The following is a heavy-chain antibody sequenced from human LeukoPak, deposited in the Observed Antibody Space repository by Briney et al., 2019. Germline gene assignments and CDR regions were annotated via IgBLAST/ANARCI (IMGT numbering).Heavy chain of an antibody. D-gene: IGHD2-15*01. V-gene: IGHV3-66*01. CDR3: ARVHDPGYCSGGSCHTDAFDI. CDR2: IYSGGST. Sequence: GGSLRLSCAASGFTVSSNYMSWVRQAPGKGLEWVSVIYSGGSTYYADSVKGRFTISRDNSKNTLYLQMNSLRAEDTAVYYCARVHDPGYCSGGSCHTDAFDIWGQGTMVTVSS. J-gene: IGHJ3*02. CDR1: GFTVSSNY.